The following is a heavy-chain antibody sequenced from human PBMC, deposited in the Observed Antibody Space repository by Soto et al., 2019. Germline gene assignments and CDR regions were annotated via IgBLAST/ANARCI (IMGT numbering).Heavy chain of an antibody. CDR3: AHRAFYYYGSGSYPFDY. Sequence: QITLKESGPTLVKPTQTLTLTCTFSGFSLSTSGVGVGWIRQPPGKALEWLALIYWDDDKRYSPSLKSRLTITKDTSKNQVVLTMTNMDPVDTATYYCAHRAFYYYGSGSYPFDYWGQGTLVTVSS. V-gene: IGHV2-5*02. D-gene: IGHD3-10*01. CDR1: GFSLSTSGVG. CDR2: IYWDDDK. J-gene: IGHJ4*02.